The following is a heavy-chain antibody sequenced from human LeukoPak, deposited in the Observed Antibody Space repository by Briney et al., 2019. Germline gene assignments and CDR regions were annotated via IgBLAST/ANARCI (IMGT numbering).Heavy chain of an antibody. V-gene: IGHV3-23*01. CDR1: GFTFSSYG. D-gene: IGHD3-10*01. CDR3: AKGTGLRPMVREDPDV. CDR2: ISGSGGST. J-gene: IGHJ6*04. Sequence: EGSLRLSCAASGFTFSSYGMSWVRQAPGKGLEWVSAISGSGGSTYYADSVKGRFTISRDNSKNTLYLQMNSLRAEDTAVYYCAKGTGLRPMVREDPDVWGKGTTVTISP.